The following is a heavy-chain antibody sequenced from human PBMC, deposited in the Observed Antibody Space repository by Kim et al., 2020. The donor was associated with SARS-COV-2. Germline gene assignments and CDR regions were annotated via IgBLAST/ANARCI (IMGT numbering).Heavy chain of an antibody. Sequence: TIEYGASVKGRFGISRDDSKNTVSLQMNGLKAEDTAVYYCATIGASGWDFWGQGTRVTVSS. V-gene: IGHV3-15*01. CDR2: TI. J-gene: IGHJ4*02. CDR3: ATIGASGWDF. D-gene: IGHD3-10*01.